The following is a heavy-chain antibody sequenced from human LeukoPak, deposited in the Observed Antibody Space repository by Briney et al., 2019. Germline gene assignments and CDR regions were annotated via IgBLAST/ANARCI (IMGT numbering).Heavy chain of an antibody. D-gene: IGHD6-19*01. Sequence: SETLSLTCTASGGSISSSSYYWGWMRQPPGKGLEWIGSLYHSGSTYNNSSLKSRVTISVDTSKNQFSLKLSSVTAADTAVYYCASPGSFGSGWSLDYWGQGTLVTVSS. V-gene: IGHV4-39*01. J-gene: IGHJ4*02. CDR3: ASPGSFGSGWSLDY. CDR2: LYHSGST. CDR1: GGSISSSSYY.